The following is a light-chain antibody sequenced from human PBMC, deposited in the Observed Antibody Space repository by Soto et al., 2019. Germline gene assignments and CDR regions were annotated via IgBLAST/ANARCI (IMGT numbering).Light chain of an antibody. CDR2: DAS. Sequence: EIVLTQSPATLSLSPGERATLPCRASQSVGSYLAWYQQKPGQAPRLLIYDASNRATGIPARFSGSGSGTDFTLTISSLEPEDFAVYYCQQRSNWPRTFGQGTKVEIK. J-gene: IGKJ1*01. V-gene: IGKV3-11*01. CDR1: QSVGSY. CDR3: QQRSNWPRT.